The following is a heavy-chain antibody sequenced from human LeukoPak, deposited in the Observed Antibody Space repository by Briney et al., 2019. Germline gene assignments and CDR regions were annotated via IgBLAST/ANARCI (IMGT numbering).Heavy chain of an antibody. J-gene: IGHJ4*02. CDR3: ARQTRAYYDFWSGQYYFDY. CDR1: GYSFTSYW. D-gene: IGHD3-3*01. CDR2: IYPGDSDT. V-gene: IGHV5-51*01. Sequence: GESLKISCKGSGYSFTSYWIGWVRQMPGKGLEWMGIIYPGDSDTRHSPSFQGQVTISADKSISTAYLQWSSLKASDTAMYYCARQTRAYYDFWSGQYYFDYWGQGTLVTVSS.